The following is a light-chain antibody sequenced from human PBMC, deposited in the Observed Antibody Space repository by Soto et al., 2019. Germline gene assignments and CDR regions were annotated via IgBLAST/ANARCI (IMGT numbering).Light chain of an antibody. V-gene: IGKV4-1*01. Sequence: DILLTHSPDSLAVSLGERATINCKSSQSVLYSSNNKNYLAWYQQKPRQPPKLLIYWASTRESGVPDRFSGSGSGTDFTLTISSLQAEDVAVYYCQQYYSSPLTFGGGTKVDI. CDR2: WAS. CDR1: QSVLYSSNNKNY. J-gene: IGKJ4*01. CDR3: QQYYSSPLT.